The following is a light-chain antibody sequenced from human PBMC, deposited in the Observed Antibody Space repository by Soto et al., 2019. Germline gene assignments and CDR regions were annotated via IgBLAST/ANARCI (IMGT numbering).Light chain of an antibody. CDR1: QSIDSNF. Sequence: EIVLTQSPGTLSLSPGERATLSCRASQSIDSNFLAWYQRKPGQAPRLLIHGASSRATGIPDRFSGSGSGTDFTLTISRLEPEDFAAYYCQQYGSPLLTFGGGTRVDIK. J-gene: IGKJ4*01. V-gene: IGKV3-20*01. CDR2: GAS. CDR3: QQYGSPLLT.